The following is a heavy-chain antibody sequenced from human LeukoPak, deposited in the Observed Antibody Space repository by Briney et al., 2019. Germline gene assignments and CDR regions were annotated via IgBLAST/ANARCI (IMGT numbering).Heavy chain of an antibody. V-gene: IGHV3-23*01. CDR1: GFTFSSYA. Sequence: HPGGSLRLSCAASGFTFSSYAMSWVRQAPGKGLEWVSAISGSGGSTYYADSVKGRFTISRDNSKNTLYLQMNSLRAEDTAVYYCAKDLRVGYYDSSGYLDYWGQGTLVTVSS. CDR3: AKDLRVGYYDSSGYLDY. D-gene: IGHD3-22*01. J-gene: IGHJ4*02. CDR2: ISGSGGST.